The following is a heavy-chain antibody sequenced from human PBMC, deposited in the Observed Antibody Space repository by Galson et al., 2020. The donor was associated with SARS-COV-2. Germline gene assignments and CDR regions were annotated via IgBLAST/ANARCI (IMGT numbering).Heavy chain of an antibody. CDR1: GFTFSDAW. D-gene: IGHD2-21*02. CDR2: IKSKTDGGTT. J-gene: IGHJ4*02. CDR3: TTATDCAHNY. V-gene: IGHV3-15*01. Sequence: GGSLRLSCAASGFTFSDAWMSWVRQAPGKGLEWVGRIKSKTDGGTTDYAAPLKGRFTISRDDSKNTLYLQMNSLNTEDTAVYYCTTATDCAHNYWGQGTLVTVSS.